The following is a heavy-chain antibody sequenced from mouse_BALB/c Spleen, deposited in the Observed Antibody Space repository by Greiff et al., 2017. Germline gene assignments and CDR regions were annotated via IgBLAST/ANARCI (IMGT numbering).Heavy chain of an antibody. V-gene: IGHV14-3*02. CDR1: GFNIKDTY. D-gene: IGHD2-4*01. CDR3: ARWFYYDYDDGAWYFDV. J-gene: IGHJ1*01. Sequence: VQLQQSGAELVKPGASVKLSCTASGFNIKDTYMHWVKQRPEQGLEWIGRIDPANGNTKYDPKFQGKATITADTSSNTAYLQLSSLTSEDTAVYYCARWFYYDYDDGAWYFDVWGAGTTVTVSS. CDR2: IDPANGNT.